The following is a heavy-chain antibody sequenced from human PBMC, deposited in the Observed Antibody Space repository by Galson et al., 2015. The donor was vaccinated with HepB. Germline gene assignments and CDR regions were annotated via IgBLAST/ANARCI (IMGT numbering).Heavy chain of an antibody. D-gene: IGHD3-10*01. Sequence: SMRLSCAASGFSFSTYAMDWVRQAPGKGLQWVSVISYDGSNKYYADSVKGRFTISRDNSKNTLYLQMNSLRAEDTAVYYCAKWFGESLGSLGGMDVWGQGTTVTVSS. V-gene: IGHV3-30-3*02. CDR3: AKWFGESLGSLGGMDV. CDR2: ISYDGSNK. CDR1: GFSFSTYA. J-gene: IGHJ6*02.